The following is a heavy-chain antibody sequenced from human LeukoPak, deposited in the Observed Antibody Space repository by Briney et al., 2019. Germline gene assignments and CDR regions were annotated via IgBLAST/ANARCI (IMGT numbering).Heavy chain of an antibody. D-gene: IGHD3-22*01. CDR3: ARDVNDRNGNSCYFDN. CDR1: GFTFSNSA. V-gene: IGHV3-30-3*01. Sequence: GGSLRLSCAASGFTFSNSAMHWVRQAPGKGLEWVAVISYDGSKKYYADSVKGRFTISRDNSKNTLYLQMSLLRADDTAVYYCARDVNDRNGNSCYFDNWGQGTLVTVSS. J-gene: IGHJ4*02. CDR2: ISYDGSKK.